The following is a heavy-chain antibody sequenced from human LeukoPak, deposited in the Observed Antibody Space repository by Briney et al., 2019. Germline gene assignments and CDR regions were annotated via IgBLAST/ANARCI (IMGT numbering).Heavy chain of an antibody. CDR1: GYTFTGYY. V-gene: IGHV1-2*02. CDR2: INPDNGGT. D-gene: IGHD5-12*01. CDR3: ARVPSNSGYDYLYYFDY. Sequence: ASVKVSCKASGYTFTGYYMHWVRQAPGQGLEWMGWINPDNGGTNYAQKFQGRVTMTRDMSISTAYMELSRLRSDDTAVYYWARVPSNSGYDYLYYFDYWGQGTLVTVSS. J-gene: IGHJ4*02.